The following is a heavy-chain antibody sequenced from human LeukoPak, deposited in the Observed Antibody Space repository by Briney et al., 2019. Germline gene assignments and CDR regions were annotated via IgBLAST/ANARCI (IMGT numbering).Heavy chain of an antibody. Sequence: GGSLRLSCAASGFTFSDYYMSWIRQAPGKGLEWVSYISSSSSYTNYADSVKGRFTISRDNAKNSLHLQMNSLRAEDTAVYYCAREGPGIAVVDYWGQGTLVTVSS. CDR3: AREGPGIAVVDY. D-gene: IGHD6-19*01. CDR2: ISSSSSYT. V-gene: IGHV3-11*06. CDR1: GFTFSDYY. J-gene: IGHJ4*02.